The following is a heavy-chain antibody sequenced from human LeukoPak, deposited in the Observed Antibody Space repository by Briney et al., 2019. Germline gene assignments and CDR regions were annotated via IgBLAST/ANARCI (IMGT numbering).Heavy chain of an antibody. CDR2: IYSSGSA. D-gene: IGHD3-22*01. J-gene: IGHJ4*01. V-gene: IGHV4-59*08. Sequence: SETLSLTCTVSGSSINNNFWTWIRQPPGKGLEWIGYIYSSGSANYNPPLKSRVIISGDTSKNQISLNLTSVTAADTAVYFCARHRDYYDTWGHGTLVTVSS. CDR3: ARHRDYYDT. CDR1: GSSINNNF.